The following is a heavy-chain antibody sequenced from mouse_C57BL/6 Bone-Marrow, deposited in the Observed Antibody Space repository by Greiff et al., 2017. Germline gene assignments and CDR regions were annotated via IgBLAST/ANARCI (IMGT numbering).Heavy chain of an antibody. D-gene: IGHD6-5*01. CDR3: ARRGAYAIGGMDY. Sequence: EVKLMESGGGLVQPGGSLKLSCAASGFTFSDYYMYWVRQTPEKRLEWVAYISNGGGSTYYPDTVKGRFTISRDNAKNTLYLQMSRLKSEDTAMYYCARRGAYAIGGMDYWGQGTSVTVSS. CDR1: GFTFSDYY. CDR2: ISNGGGST. V-gene: IGHV5-12*01. J-gene: IGHJ4*01.